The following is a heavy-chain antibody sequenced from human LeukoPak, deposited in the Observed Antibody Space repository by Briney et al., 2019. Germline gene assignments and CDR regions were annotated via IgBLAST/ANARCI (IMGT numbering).Heavy chain of an antibody. Sequence: ASVKVSCQASGYTFTRYGISWVRQAPGQALEWMGWISAYNGNKNYAQKLQARVTMTTDTSTSTAYMELRSLRSDDTAVYYCARDPMADGSGSYYSRHWGQGSLVTVSS. CDR3: ARDPMADGSGSYYSRH. V-gene: IGHV1-18*04. J-gene: IGHJ1*01. CDR2: ISAYNGNK. CDR1: GYTFTRYG. D-gene: IGHD3-10*01.